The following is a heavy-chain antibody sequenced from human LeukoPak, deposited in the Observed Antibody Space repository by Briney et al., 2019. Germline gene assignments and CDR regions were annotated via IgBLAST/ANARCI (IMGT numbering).Heavy chain of an antibody. V-gene: IGHV4-34*01. CDR2: IGNRGST. CDR1: GGSFSFYF. Sequence: SETLSLTCTASGGSFSFYFWHWIRQPPGEGLDWIGEIGNRGSTQYKPSLRSRGIISIDTSGNHFSLKLTSVTAADTAVYFCAKDSDSGFQWGQGMLVTVSS. D-gene: IGHD3-16*01. CDR3: AKDSDSGFQ. J-gene: IGHJ4*02.